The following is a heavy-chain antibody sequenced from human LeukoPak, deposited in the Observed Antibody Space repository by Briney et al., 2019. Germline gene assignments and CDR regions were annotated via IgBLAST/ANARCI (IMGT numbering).Heavy chain of an antibody. CDR1: GGTFSSYA. V-gene: IGHV1-69*04. CDR2: IIPILGIA. Sequence: ASVKVSCKASGGTFSSYAISWVRQAPGQGLEWMGRIIPILGIANYAQKFQGRVTITRDTSASTAYMELSSLRSEDTAVYYCARLQWLKYYFDYWGQGTLVTVSS. J-gene: IGHJ4*02. CDR3: ARLQWLKYYFDY. D-gene: IGHD6-19*01.